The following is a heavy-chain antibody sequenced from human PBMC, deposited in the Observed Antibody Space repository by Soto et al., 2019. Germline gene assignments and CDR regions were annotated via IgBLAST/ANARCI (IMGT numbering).Heavy chain of an antibody. Sequence: PGGSLRLSCATSGFTFSDFYMSWVRQAPGKGPEWVSYISDDGYTIYYADSVKGRFTISRDNAKNSLDLQMTNLRAEDTAVYYCGSVFEYWGHGTLVTVSS. CDR1: GFTFSDFY. CDR2: ISDDGYTI. J-gene: IGHJ4*01. CDR3: GSVFEY. V-gene: IGHV3-11*04.